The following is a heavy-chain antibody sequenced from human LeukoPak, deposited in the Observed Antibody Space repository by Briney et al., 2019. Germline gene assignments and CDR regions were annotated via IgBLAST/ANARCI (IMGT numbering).Heavy chain of an antibody. Sequence: PGGSLRLSCAASGFTFSSYGMNWVRQAPGKGLEWVSSIGTSGSYIYYTDSVKGRFTISRDNAKNSLYLQMNSLRAEDTAVYYCARNKKGDRYTYGHDYWGQGTLVTVSS. J-gene: IGHJ4*02. CDR3: ARNKKGDRYTYGHDY. CDR1: GFTFSSYG. CDR2: IGTSGSYI. V-gene: IGHV3-21*01. D-gene: IGHD5-18*01.